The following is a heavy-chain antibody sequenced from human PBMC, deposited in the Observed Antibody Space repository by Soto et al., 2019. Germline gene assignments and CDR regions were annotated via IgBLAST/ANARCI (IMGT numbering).Heavy chain of an antibody. CDR2: ISWNSGNI. D-gene: IGHD1-1*01. V-gene: IGHV3-9*01. Sequence: EVQLEESGGALVQPGRSLRLSCAASGFTFDDYAMHWVRQALGKGLEWVSSISWNSGNIGDADSVKGRFTTSRDNAKNSLYLQMNRLRPEDTALYYCVRSKGGYSNGTPFDYSGQGTLVTVSS. CDR3: VRSKGGYSNGTPFDY. CDR1: GFTFDDYA. J-gene: IGHJ4*02.